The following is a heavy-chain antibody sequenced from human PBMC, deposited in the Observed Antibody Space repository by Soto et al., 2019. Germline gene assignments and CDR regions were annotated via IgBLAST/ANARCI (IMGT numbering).Heavy chain of an antibody. CDR2: IKQDGSEK. CDR1: GFTFSSYW. CDR3: ARDVTDYYYYYGMDV. V-gene: IGHV3-7*05. Sequence: GGSLRLSCAASGFTFSSYWMSWVRQAPGKGLEWVANIKQDGSEKYYVDSVKGRFTISRDNAMNSLYLQMNSLRAEDTAVYYCARDVTDYYYYYGMDVWGQGTTVTVSS. J-gene: IGHJ6*02.